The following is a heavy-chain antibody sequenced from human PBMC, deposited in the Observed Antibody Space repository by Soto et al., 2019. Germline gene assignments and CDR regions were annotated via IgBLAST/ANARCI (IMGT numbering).Heavy chain of an antibody. Sequence: GASVKVSCKASGYTFTGYYMHWVRQAPGQGLEWMGWINPISGGTNYAQKFQGRVTMTRDTSISTAYMALNSLRAEDTAVYYCAKDSGTTGYFDYWGQGTLFTVSS. CDR1: GYTFTGYY. D-gene: IGHD3-10*01. CDR3: AKDSGTTGYFDY. CDR2: INPISGGT. J-gene: IGHJ4*02. V-gene: IGHV1-2*02.